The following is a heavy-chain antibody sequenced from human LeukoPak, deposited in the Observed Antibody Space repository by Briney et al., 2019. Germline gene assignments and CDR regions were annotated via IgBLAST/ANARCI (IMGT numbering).Heavy chain of an antibody. CDR3: ARDGTAMASYFDY. V-gene: IGHV3-74*01. D-gene: IGHD5-18*01. J-gene: IGHJ4*02. CDR1: GFTFSSYW. CDR2: INSDGSST. Sequence: TGGSLRLSCAASGFTFSSYWMHWVRQAPGKGLVWLSRINSDGSSTSYADSVKGRFTISRDNAKNTLYLQMNSLRAEDTAVYYCARDGTAMASYFDYWGQGTLVTVSS.